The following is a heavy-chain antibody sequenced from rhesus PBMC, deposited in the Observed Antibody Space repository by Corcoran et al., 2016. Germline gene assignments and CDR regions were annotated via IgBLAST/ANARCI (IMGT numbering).Heavy chain of an antibody. D-gene: IGHD1-1-1*01. CDR1: GDSFTSDW. V-gene: IGHV4-80*01. CDR3: ARSPGSWMLDL. J-gene: IGHJ4*01. Sequence: QVQPQESGPGLVKPSATLSLPCAVSGDSFTSDWQSGILQSLEKGLEWFGEITGDSGSTNYNPSLKSRVTLSKDASKNQFSLKISCMPDADTAVYYCARSPGSWMLDLWGKGVLVTVSS. CDR2: ITGDSGST.